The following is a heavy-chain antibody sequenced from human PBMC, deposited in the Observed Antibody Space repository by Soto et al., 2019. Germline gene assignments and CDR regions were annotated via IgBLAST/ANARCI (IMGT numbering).Heavy chain of an antibody. D-gene: IGHD1-26*01. J-gene: IGHJ3*02. CDR1: GFSFSSFL. CDR2: IHNDGSRT. Sequence: PGGSLRLSCAASGFSFSSFLMHWARQAPGKGLVWVAHIHNDGSRTSYADSVKGRFTISRDNAKNTLYLQMNSLRAEDTAMYYCARDFGEVGSTAAFDIWGQGTMVTVSS. V-gene: IGHV3-74*01. CDR3: ARDFGEVGSTAAFDI.